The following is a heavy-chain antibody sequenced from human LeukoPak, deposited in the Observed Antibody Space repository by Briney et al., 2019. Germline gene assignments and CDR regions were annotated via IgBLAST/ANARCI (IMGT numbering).Heavy chain of an antibody. J-gene: IGHJ4*02. CDR1: GFTFSSYA. CDR3: TAYDFWSSFDY. Sequence: PGGSLRLSRAASGFTFSSYAMSLVRQAPGKGLEWVSAITGSGGSTYYADSVKGRFTISRENSKNTLFLQMNRLIAEDTAVYYCTAYDFWSSFDYWGQGTLVTVSS. D-gene: IGHD3-3*01. CDR2: ITGSGGST. V-gene: IGHV3-23*01.